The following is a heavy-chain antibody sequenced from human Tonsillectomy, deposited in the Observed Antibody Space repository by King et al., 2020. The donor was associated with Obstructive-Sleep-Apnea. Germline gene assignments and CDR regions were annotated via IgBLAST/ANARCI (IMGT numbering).Heavy chain of an antibody. CDR2: IYYSGST. Sequence: QLQESGPGLVKPSQTLSLTCTVSGGSISSGGYYWSWIRQHPGKGLEGIGYIYYSGSTYYNPSLKSRVTISVDTSKNQFSLKLSSVTAADTAVYYCARADSSGEGWFDPWGQGTLVTVSS. J-gene: IGHJ5*02. V-gene: IGHV4-31*03. CDR3: ARADSSGEGWFDP. D-gene: IGHD6-25*01. CDR1: GGSISSGGYY.